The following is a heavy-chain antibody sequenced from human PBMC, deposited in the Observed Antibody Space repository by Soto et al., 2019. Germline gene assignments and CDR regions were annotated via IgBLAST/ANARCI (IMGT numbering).Heavy chain of an antibody. Sequence: SGPTLVNPTQTLTLTCTFSGFSLSTSGMCVSWIRQPPGKALEWLALIDWDDDKYYSTSLKTRLTISKDTSKNQVVLTMANMDPVYTATYYCARMSSSDNTNWFDPWGQGTLVTVSS. CDR1: GFSLSTSGMC. CDR3: ARMSSSDNTNWFDP. D-gene: IGHD6-19*01. V-gene: IGHV2-70*01. CDR2: IDWDDDK. J-gene: IGHJ5*02.